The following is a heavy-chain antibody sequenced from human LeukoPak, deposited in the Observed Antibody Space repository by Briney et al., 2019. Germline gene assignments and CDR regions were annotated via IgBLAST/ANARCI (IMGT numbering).Heavy chain of an antibody. CDR3: AKELLWFGELLGAFDI. D-gene: IGHD3-10*01. V-gene: IGHV3-7*03. CDR2: IKQDGSEK. Sequence: GGSLRLSCATSGFTFSSYWMSWVRQAPGKGLEWVANIKQDGSEKYYVDSVKGRFTISRDNAKNSLYLQMNSLRAEDTAVYYCAKELLWFGELLGAFDIWGQGTMVTVSS. J-gene: IGHJ3*02. CDR1: GFTFSSYW.